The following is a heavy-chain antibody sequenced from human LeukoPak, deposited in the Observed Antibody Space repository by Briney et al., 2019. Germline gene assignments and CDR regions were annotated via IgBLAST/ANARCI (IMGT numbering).Heavy chain of an antibody. CDR1: GFTFSSYE. V-gene: IGHV3-48*03. Sequence: GGSLRLSCAASGFTFSSYEMNWVRQAPGKGLEWVSYISSSGSTIYYADSVKGRFTISRDNAKNSLYLQMNSLRAEDTAVYYCASAWHLGIVVVMFAYWGRGPRVPVSP. D-gene: IGHD3-22*01. CDR2: ISSSGSTI. CDR3: ASAWHLGIVVVMFAY. J-gene: IGHJ4*02.